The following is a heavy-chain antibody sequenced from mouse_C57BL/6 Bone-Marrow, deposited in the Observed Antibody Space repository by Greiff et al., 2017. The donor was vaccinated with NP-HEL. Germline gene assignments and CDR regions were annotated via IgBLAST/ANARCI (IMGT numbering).Heavy chain of an antibody. Sequence: QVQLQQPGAELVKPGASVKLSCKASGYTFTSYWMHWVKQRPGQGLEWIGMIHPNGGSTNYNEKFKSKATLTVDKSSSTAYMQLSSLTSEDSAVYYCAPQQRYYFDYWGQGTTLTVSS. CDR2: IHPNGGST. CDR3: APQQRYYFDY. V-gene: IGHV1-64*01. J-gene: IGHJ2*01. CDR1: GYTFTSYW.